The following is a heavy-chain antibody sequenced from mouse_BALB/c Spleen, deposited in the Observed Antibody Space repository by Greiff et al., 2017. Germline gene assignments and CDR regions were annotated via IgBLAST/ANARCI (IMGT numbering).Heavy chain of an antibody. CDR1: GYTFTSYW. CDR2: INPSNGRT. CDR3: ARAGSSTLYAMDY. D-gene: IGHD1-1*01. J-gene: IGHJ4*01. V-gene: IGHV1S81*02. Sequence: QVQLKQPGAELVKPGASVKLSCKASGYTFTSYWMHWVKQRPGQGLEWIGEINPSNGRTNYNEKFKSKATLTVDKSSSTAYMQLSSLTSEDSAVYYCARAGSSTLYAMDYWGQGTSVTVSS.